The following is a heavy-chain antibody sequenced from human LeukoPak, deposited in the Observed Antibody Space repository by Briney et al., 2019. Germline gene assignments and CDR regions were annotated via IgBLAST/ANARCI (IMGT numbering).Heavy chain of an antibody. CDR1: GYTFTGYY. D-gene: IGHD1-14*01. Sequence: ASVKVSCKASGYTFTGYYMHWVRQAPGQGLEWMGWINPNSGGTNYAQKFQGRVTMTRDTSISTAYMELSRLRSDDTAVYYCARSNRPQPEHAENWFDPWAQGTLVTVSS. CDR3: ARSNRPQPEHAENWFDP. V-gene: IGHV1-2*02. J-gene: IGHJ5*02. CDR2: INPNSGGT.